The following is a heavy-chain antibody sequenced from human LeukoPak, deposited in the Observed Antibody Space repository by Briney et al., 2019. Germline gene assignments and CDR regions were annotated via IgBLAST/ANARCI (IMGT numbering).Heavy chain of an antibody. V-gene: IGHV4-34*01. J-gene: IGHJ6*02. CDR2: INHSGST. CDR3: ARVQILTGYYPYYYYGMDV. D-gene: IGHD3-9*01. CDR1: GGSFSGYY. Sequence: PSETLSLTCAVYGGSFSGYYWSWIRQPPGKGLEWIGEINHSGSTNYNPSLKSRVTISVDTSKNQFSLKLSSVTAAHTAVYYCARVQILTGYYPYYYYGMDVWGQGTTVTVSS.